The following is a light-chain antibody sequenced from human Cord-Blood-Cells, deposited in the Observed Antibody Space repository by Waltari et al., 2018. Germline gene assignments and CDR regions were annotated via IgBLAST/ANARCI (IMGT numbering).Light chain of an antibody. V-gene: IGKV3-11*01. CDR2: DAS. CDR1: QSVSSD. CDR3: QQRRNWPPYT. Sequence: EFVLTQSPATLSSSPGEIATLSCMASQSVSSDLAWYQQKPGQAPRLLIYDASHRATGIPARFSGSGSGTDFTLTISSLEPEDFAVYDCQQRRNWPPYTFGQGTKLEIK. J-gene: IGKJ2*01.